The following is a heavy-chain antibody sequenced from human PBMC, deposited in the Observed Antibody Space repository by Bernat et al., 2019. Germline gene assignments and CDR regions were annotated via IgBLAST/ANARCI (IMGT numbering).Heavy chain of an antibody. D-gene: IGHD4-11*01. J-gene: IGHJ5*02. Sequence: QVQLQESGPGLVKPSETLSLTCTVSGGSISSYYWSWIRQPPGKGLEWIGYIYYSGSTNYNPSLKSRVTISVDTSKNQFSLKLNSVTPADTAVYYCARDRDSKNNWFDPWGQGTLVTVSS. CDR1: GGSISSYY. CDR3: ARDRDSKNNWFDP. CDR2: IYYSGST. V-gene: IGHV4-59*01.